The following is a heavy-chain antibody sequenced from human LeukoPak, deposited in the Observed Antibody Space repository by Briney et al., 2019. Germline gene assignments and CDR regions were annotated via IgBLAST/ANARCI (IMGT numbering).Heavy chain of an antibody. J-gene: IGHJ4*02. V-gene: IGHV5-51*01. Sequence: GESLKISCKGSGYSFTSYWIGWVRQMPGKGLEWTGIIYPGDSDTTYSPSFQGQVTISADKSISTAYLQWSSLEASDTAMYYCAGRITYNYAFDFWGQGTLVTVSS. CDR1: GYSFTSYW. CDR3: AGRITYNYAFDF. CDR2: IYPGDSDT. D-gene: IGHD5-18*01.